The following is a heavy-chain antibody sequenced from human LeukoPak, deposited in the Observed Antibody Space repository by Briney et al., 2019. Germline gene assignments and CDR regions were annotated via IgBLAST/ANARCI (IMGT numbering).Heavy chain of an antibody. CDR3: ARGPFSGGSSGPNLTY. CDR1: GFTFSSYA. J-gene: IGHJ4*02. V-gene: IGHV3-30-3*01. Sequence: PGGSLRLSCAASGFTFSSYAMSWVRQAPGKGLEWVAVISYDGSNKYYADSVKGRFTISRDNSKNTLYLQMNSLRAEDTAVYYCARGPFSGGSSGPNLTYWGQGTLVTVSS. CDR2: ISYDGSNK. D-gene: IGHD3-22*01.